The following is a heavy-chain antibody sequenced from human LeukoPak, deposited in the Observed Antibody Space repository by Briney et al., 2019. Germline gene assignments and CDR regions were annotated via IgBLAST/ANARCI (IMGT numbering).Heavy chain of an antibody. D-gene: IGHD6-13*01. Sequence: SETLSLTCTVSGGSFDTYYWSWIRQPPGEGLEWIGYINYSGNTNYNPSLKSRVSVSVDTSNNQFSLRLRSVTAADTAVYYCARDQQPDYWGQGTLVTVSS. J-gene: IGHJ4*02. CDR2: INYSGNT. CDR1: GGSFDTYY. V-gene: IGHV4-59*01. CDR3: ARDQQPDY.